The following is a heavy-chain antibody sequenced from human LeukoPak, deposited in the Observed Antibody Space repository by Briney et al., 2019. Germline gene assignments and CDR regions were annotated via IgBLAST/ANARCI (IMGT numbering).Heavy chain of an antibody. J-gene: IGHJ4*02. V-gene: IGHV3-48*01. CDR2: ISSSGTI. CDR1: GFTFSTYS. CDR3: ARDPRGYCSGGSCHKPYYFDY. Sequence: PGGSLRLSCAASGFTFSTYSMNWVRQAPGKGLEWVSYISSSGTIYYADSVKGRFTISSDNAKNSLYLQMNSLRAEDTTVYCCARDPRGYCSGGSCHKPYYFDYWGQGTLVTVSS. D-gene: IGHD2-15*01.